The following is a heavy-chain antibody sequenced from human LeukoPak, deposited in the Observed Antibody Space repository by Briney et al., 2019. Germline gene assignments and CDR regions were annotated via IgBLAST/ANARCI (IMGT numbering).Heavy chain of an antibody. V-gene: IGHV3-30*04. CDR2: ISFDGRDK. Sequence: GGSLRLSCAASGFIFNNNAIHWVRQAPGKGLEWVAVISFDGRDKHHADSVKGRFTISRDNSKNTLYLQMSSLRVEDTAMYYCARGLRKSADYYFDYWGQGTLVTVSS. J-gene: IGHJ4*02. CDR3: ARGLRKSADYYFDY. CDR1: GFIFNNNA. D-gene: IGHD3/OR15-3a*01.